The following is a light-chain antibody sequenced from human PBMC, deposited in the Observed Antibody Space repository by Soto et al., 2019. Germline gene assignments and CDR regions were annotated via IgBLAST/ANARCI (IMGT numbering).Light chain of an antibody. CDR2: SNN. V-gene: IGLV1-44*01. J-gene: IGLJ3*02. CDR3: AAWDDRLSGGV. CDR1: SSNIGSNT. Sequence: QSVLTQPPSASGTPGQRVTISCSGSSSNIGSNTVNWYQQLPGTAPKLLIYSNNQRPSGVPDRFSGSKSGTSASLTISGLQSEDEGDYYCAAWDDRLSGGVFGGRTKLTVL.